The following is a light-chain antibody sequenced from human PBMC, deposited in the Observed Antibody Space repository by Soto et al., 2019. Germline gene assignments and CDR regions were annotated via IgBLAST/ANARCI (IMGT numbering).Light chain of an antibody. Sequence: QSALTQPASVSGSPGQSITISCTGTSRDVGGYNYVSWYQQHPGKAPKVMIYEVNNRPSGVSDRFSGSKSGNTASLTISGLQAEDEAVYFCSSYTGSSTLGEMFCGGTKVTVL. CDR3: SSYTGSSTLGEM. V-gene: IGLV2-14*01. J-gene: IGLJ3*02. CDR2: EVN. CDR1: SRDVGGYNY.